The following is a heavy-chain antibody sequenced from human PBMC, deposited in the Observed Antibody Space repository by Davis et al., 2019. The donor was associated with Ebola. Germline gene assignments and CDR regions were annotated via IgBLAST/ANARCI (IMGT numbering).Heavy chain of an antibody. D-gene: IGHD3-3*01. Sequence: GESLKISCAASGFTFSSYAMSWVRQAPGKGLEWVSAISGSGGSTYYADSVKGRFTISRDNSKNTLYLQMNSLRAEDTAVYYCAKDSTFGVVDYWGQGTLVTVSS. V-gene: IGHV3-23*01. CDR2: ISGSGGST. CDR3: AKDSTFGVVDY. CDR1: GFTFSSYA. J-gene: IGHJ4*02.